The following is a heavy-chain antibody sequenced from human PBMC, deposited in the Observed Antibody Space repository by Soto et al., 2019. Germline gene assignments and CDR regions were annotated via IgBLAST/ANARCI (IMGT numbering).Heavy chain of an antibody. CDR2: ISWNSGSI. V-gene: IGHV3-9*01. D-gene: IGHD4-4*01. CDR3: AKDGVMTTVAYYYYYMDV. CDR1: GFTFDDYA. Sequence: EVQLVESGGGLVQPGRSLRLSCAASGFTFDDYAMHWVRQAPGKGLEWVSGISWNSGSIGYADSVKGRFTISRDNAKNSLYLQMNRLRAEDTALYYCAKDGVMTTVAYYYYYMDVWGKGTTVTVSS. J-gene: IGHJ6*03.